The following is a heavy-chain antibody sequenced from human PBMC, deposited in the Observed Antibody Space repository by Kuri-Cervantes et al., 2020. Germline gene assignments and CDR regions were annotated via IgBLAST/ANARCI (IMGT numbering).Heavy chain of an antibody. CDR3: AKDLSSIAARRGMYYGMDV. CDR2: INSDGSST. Sequence: GESLKISCAASGFTFSSYWMHWVRQAPGKGLVWVSRINSDGSSTSYADSVKGRFTISRDNAKNTLYLQMNSLRSEDTALYYCAKDLSSIAARRGMYYGMDVWGQGTTVTVSS. CDR1: GFTFSSYW. J-gene: IGHJ6*02. V-gene: IGHV3-74*01. D-gene: IGHD6-6*01.